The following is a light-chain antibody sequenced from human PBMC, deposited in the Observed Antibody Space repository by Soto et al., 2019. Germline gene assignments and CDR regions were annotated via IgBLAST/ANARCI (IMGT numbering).Light chain of an antibody. CDR1: QAISTW. Sequence: DIQMTQSPSSVSASVGDRVTITCRASQAISTWLAWYQQKPWKAPKLLIYAASNLQPGVPSRFSGSGSGTDFTLTISSLQPEDFATYYWQQAKSFPRTFGQGTKVEIK. CDR3: QQAKSFPRT. V-gene: IGKV1D-12*01. J-gene: IGKJ1*01. CDR2: AAS.